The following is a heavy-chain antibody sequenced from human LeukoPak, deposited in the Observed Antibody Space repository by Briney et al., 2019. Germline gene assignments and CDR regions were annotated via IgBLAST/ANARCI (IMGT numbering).Heavy chain of an antibody. J-gene: IGHJ4*02. CDR2: ISGSGGST. CDR1: GFTFSIYA. D-gene: IGHD3-22*01. V-gene: IGHV3-23*01. CDR3: AKDRPNYYESNGDYYRRNSDY. Sequence: TGGSLRLSCAASGFTFSIYAMSWVRQAPGKGLEWVSSISGSGGSTYYTDPVKGRFTISRDNSKNTLYLQMNSLRAEDTAVYYCAKDRPNYYESNGDYYRRNSDYWGQGTLVTVSS.